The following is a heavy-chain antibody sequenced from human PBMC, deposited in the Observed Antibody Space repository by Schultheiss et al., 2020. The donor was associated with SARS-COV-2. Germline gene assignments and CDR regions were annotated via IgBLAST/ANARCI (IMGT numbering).Heavy chain of an antibody. CDR1: GGSFSGYY. V-gene: IGHV4-34*01. CDR3: ARGRAGARGWFDP. D-gene: IGHD1-26*01. Sequence: SETLSLTCAVYGGSFSGYYWSWIRQPPGKGLEWIGEIYHSGSTNYNPSLKSRVTISVDTSKNQFSLKLSSVTAADTAVYYCARGRAGARGWFDPWGQGTLVTVSS. J-gene: IGHJ5*02. CDR2: IYHSGST.